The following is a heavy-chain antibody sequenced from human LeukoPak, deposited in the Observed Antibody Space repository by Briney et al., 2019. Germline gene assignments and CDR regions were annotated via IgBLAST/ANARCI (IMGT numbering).Heavy chain of an antibody. D-gene: IGHD3-16*01. CDR2: ISHNGNA. CDR3: ARDPNWDSWFDP. CDR1: GYPVGSAYY. J-gene: IGHJ5*02. V-gene: IGHV4-38-2*01. Sequence: SGTLSLTCAVSGYPVGSAYYWVWIRQPPGKGLEWLGTISHNGNAYYNPSLKSRLTMSVDTSKNQFSLNLNSVTAADTAVYFCARDPNWDSWFDPWGQGALVTVSS.